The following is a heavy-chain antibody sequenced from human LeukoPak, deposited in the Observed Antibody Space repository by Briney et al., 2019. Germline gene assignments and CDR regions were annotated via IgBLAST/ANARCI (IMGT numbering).Heavy chain of an antibody. CDR1: GFPFSSYA. CDR3: ARDNALVWSGYNWFDP. D-gene: IGHD3-3*01. V-gene: IGHV3-7*01. J-gene: IGHJ5*02. Sequence: GGSLRLSCAASGFPFSSYAMHWVRQAPGKGLEWVANIKQDGSEKYYVDSVKGRFTISRDNAKNSLYLQMNSLRAEDTAVYYCARDNALVWSGYNWFDPWGQGTLVTVSS. CDR2: IKQDGSEK.